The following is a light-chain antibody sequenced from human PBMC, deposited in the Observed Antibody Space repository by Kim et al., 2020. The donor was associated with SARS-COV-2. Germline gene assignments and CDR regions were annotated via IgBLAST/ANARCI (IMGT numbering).Light chain of an antibody. Sequence: GVTVPPPCGLLFAPVSTNPLPRWYKQTPGQGPRPLGYSTSIRSSGVPNRFSGSILGNAAALTITGAQADDESEYYCVLYMGGGISVFGTGTKVTVL. V-gene: IGLV8-61*01. CDR2: STS. CDR3: VLYMGGGISV. CDR1: FAPVSTNPL. J-gene: IGLJ1*01.